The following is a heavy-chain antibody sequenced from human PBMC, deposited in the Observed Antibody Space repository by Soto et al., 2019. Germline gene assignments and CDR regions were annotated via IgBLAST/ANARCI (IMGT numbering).Heavy chain of an antibody. CDR3: VRDQDSRGYSVFNF. CDR1: GFSFNSFF. V-gene: IGHV3-74*01. J-gene: IGHJ4*02. CDR2: ISNDGTGT. D-gene: IGHD3-22*01. Sequence: GGSLRLSCEASGFSFNSFFMHWVRQGPGKGLEWVSRISNDGTGTTYADSVQGRFTVSRDNSKTTVYLQMNRLRPEDTAVYFCVRDQDSRGYSVFNFWGQGTHVTVSS.